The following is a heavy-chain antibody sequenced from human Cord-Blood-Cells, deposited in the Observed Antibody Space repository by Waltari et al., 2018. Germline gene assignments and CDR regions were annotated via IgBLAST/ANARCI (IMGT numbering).Heavy chain of an antibody. D-gene: IGHD3-10*01. J-gene: IGHJ6*02. Sequence: QVQLVQSGAEVKKPGASVKVSCKVSGYTLTELSMPWVRQAPGKGLEWMGGFDPEDGETIYAQKFQGRVTMTEDTSTDTAYMELSSLRSEDTAVYYCATKGIGSYYYSGYYYYGMDVWGQGTTVTVSS. V-gene: IGHV1-24*01. CDR1: GYTLTELS. CDR3: ATKGIGSYYYSGYYYYGMDV. CDR2: FDPEDGET.